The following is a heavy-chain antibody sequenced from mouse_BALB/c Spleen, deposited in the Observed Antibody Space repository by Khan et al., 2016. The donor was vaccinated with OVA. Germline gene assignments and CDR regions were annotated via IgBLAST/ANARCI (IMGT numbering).Heavy chain of an antibody. V-gene: IGHV14-3*02. CDR2: IAPANGNT. CDR1: GVTIRDTY. CDR3: ARPSYDPRDFEV. J-gene: IGHJ1*01. Sequence: VQLKQSGAELVKPGASVKLSCTASGVTIRDTYFHRVKQRPEQGLVWIGRIAPANGNTQYDPKFQGKVTITTDTSSNTSYLQLNSLTSEDTAVYYCARPSYDPRDFEVWGAGTTVTVSS. D-gene: IGHD2-3*01.